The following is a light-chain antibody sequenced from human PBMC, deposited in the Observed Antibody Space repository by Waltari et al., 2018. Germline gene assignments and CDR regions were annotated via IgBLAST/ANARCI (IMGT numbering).Light chain of an antibody. CDR3: QQYDKWPLT. V-gene: IGKV3-15*01. CDR2: DAS. CDR1: QSITSY. J-gene: IGKJ4*01. Sequence: EIVLTQSPPTVSVSPGKRVTISCRASQSITSYLAWYQQKTGQAPMLLIHDASTRATRIPARFGGSGSGTEFTLTISSLQSEDFAVYYCQQYDKWPLTFGGGTEVEIK.